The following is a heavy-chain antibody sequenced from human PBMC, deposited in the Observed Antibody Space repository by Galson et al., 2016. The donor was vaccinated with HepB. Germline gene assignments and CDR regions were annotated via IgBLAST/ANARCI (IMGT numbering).Heavy chain of an antibody. V-gene: IGHV1-18*04. CDR2: ISVYNGDT. J-gene: IGHJ4*02. CDR1: GYTFDSYG. Sequence: SVKVSCKASGYTFDSYGISWVRLAPGLGLEWMGWISVYNGDTKFAQKFHDRVTMTRDTSTDTAYRELTSLTPDDTAVYYCARGGRWLPFDYWGQGSLVTVSS. D-gene: IGHD6-19*01. CDR3: ARGGRWLPFDY.